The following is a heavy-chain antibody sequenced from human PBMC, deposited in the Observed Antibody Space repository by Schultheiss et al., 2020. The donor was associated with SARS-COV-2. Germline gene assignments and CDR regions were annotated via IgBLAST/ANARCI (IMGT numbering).Heavy chain of an antibody. CDR3: ARGHLRRGMDV. CDR2: MNPNSGNT. V-gene: IGHV1-8*02. CDR1: GGTFSSYA. Sequence: GESLKISCKASGGTFSSYAISWVRQAPGQGLEWMGGMNPNSGNTGYAQKFQGRVTMTRNTSISTAYMELSSLRSEDTAVYYCARGHLRRGMDVWGQGTTVTVSS. D-gene: IGHD4-17*01. J-gene: IGHJ6*02.